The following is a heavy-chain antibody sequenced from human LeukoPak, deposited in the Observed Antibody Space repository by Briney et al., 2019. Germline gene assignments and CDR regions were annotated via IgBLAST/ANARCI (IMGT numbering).Heavy chain of an antibody. J-gene: IGHJ4*02. CDR2: IYWNGGGA. Sequence: GGSLRLSCAASGFTFSSYAMHWLRQAPGRGLEWVSGIYWNGGGAGYADSVKGRFTISRDNAKNSLYLQMNSLKPEDTAVYYCTKDVTAGGLDYWGQGTPVIVSS. D-gene: IGHD6-13*01. CDR1: GFTFSSYA. CDR3: TKDVTAGGLDY. V-gene: IGHV3-9*01.